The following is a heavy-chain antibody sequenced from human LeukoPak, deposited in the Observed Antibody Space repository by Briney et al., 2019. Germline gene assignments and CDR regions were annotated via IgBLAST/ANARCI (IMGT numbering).Heavy chain of an antibody. Sequence: SGGSLRLCCAASVFTFRSYRRNWGRRAPGKGLEWVSYISSSSSYIYYADSVKGRVTISRDNAKNSLYLQMNSLRAEDTAVYYCAGGTVAWGQGTLVTVSS. CDR2: ISSSSSYI. CDR1: VFTFRSYR. J-gene: IGHJ5*02. V-gene: IGHV3-21*01. D-gene: IGHD1-1*01. CDR3: AGGTVA.